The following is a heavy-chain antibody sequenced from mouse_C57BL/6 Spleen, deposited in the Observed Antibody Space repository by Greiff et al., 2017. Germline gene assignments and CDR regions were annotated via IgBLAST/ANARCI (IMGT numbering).Heavy chain of an antibody. V-gene: IGHV1-80*01. J-gene: IGHJ2*01. Sequence: VQLQQSGAELVKPGASVKISCKASGYAFSSYWMNWVKQRPGKGLEWIGQIYPGDGDTNYNGKFKGKATLTADKSSSTAYMQLSSLTSEDSAVYFCARPTMVTTGYFDYGGQGTTLTVSS. CDR1: GYAFSSYW. D-gene: IGHD2-9*01. CDR2: IYPGDGDT. CDR3: ARPTMVTTGYFDY.